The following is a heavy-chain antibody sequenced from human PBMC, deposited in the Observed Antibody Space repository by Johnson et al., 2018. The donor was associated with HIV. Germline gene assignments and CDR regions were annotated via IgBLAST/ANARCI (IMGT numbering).Heavy chain of an antibody. D-gene: IGHD6-19*01. CDR3: ARQRRAGPFDAFDI. J-gene: IGHJ3*02. CDR1: GFTFSSYG. V-gene: IGHV3-NL1*01. CDR2: MSFSG. Sequence: QMQLVESGGGVVQPGGSLRLSCVASGFTFSSYGIHWVRQAPVKGLDLVSVMSFSGGKGRFTISRDNSKNTLYLQMHSLRAEDTAVYYCARQRRAGPFDAFDIWGQGIMVTVSS.